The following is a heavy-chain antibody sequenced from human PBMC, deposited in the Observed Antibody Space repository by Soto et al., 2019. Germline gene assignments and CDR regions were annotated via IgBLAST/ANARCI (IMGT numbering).Heavy chain of an antibody. D-gene: IGHD3-22*01. Sequence: QVQLVQSGAEVKKPGASVKVSCKASGYTFTGYHMHWVRQAPGQGLEWMGWINPNSGGTNYAQKFQGRVTMTRDTSISTAYMELSRLRSDDTAVYYCARGDYYDSSGYKLYYYYYGMDVWGQGTTVTVSS. V-gene: IGHV1-2*02. J-gene: IGHJ6*02. CDR2: INPNSGGT. CDR3: ARGDYYDSSGYKLYYYYYGMDV. CDR1: GYTFTGYH.